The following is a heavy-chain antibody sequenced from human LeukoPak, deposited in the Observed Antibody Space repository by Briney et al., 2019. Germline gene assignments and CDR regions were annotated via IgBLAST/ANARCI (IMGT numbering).Heavy chain of an antibody. CDR2: IRSKAYGGTI. J-gene: IGHJ6*03. V-gene: IGHV3-49*04. CDR3: TRGGLQFLEWLSWSDYYYMDV. CDR1: GFTFGDYA. D-gene: IGHD3-3*01. Sequence: GGSLRLSCTASGFTFGDYAMTWVRQAPGKGLEWVGFIRSKAYGGTIEYAASVKGRFTISRDDSKSFAYLQMNSLKTEDTAVYYCTRGGLQFLEWLSWSDYYYMDVWGKGTTVTVSS.